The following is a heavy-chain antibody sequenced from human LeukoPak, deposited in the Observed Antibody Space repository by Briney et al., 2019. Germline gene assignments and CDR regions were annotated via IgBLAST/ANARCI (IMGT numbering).Heavy chain of an antibody. CDR2: ISYDGSNK. D-gene: IGHD3-10*01. CDR1: GFTFSSYA. Sequence: GGSLRLSCAASGFTFSSYAMHWVRQAPGKGLEWVAVISYDGSNKYYADSVKGRFTISRDNSKNTLFLQMNSLRAEDTAVYYCARAVSYYGSEQGYMDVWGKGTTVTISS. CDR3: ARAVSYYGSEQGYMDV. V-gene: IGHV3-30*04. J-gene: IGHJ6*03.